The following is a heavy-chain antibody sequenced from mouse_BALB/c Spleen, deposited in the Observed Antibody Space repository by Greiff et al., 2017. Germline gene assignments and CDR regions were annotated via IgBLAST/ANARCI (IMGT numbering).Heavy chain of an antibody. CDR3: ARNDGYYGTVDY. V-gene: IGHV5-17*02. J-gene: IGHJ2*01. CDR1: GFTFSSFG. D-gene: IGHD2-3*01. CDR2: ISSGSSTI. Sequence: EVKLQESGGGLVQPGGSRKLSCAASGFTFSSFGMHWVRQAPEKGLEWVAYISSGSSTIYYADTVKGRFTISRDNPKNTLFLQMTSLRSEDTAMYYCARNDGYYGTVDYWGQGTTLTVSS.